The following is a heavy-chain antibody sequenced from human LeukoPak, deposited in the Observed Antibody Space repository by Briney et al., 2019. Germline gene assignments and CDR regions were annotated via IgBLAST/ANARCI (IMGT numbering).Heavy chain of an antibody. CDR3: ARAGYGTGWYPGALDY. J-gene: IGHJ4*02. Sequence: PGGSLRLSCAASGFTFSSYGMHWVRQAPGKGLQWVAVIWFDGSNKYYADSVKGRFTISRGNSKNTLYLQMNSLRVEDTAVYYCARAGYGTGWYPGALDYWGQGTLVTVSS. CDR1: GFTFSSYG. V-gene: IGHV3-33*01. D-gene: IGHD6-19*01. CDR2: IWFDGSNK.